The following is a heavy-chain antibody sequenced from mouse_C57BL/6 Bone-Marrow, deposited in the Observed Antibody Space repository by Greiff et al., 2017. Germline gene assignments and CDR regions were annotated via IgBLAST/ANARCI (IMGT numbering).Heavy chain of an antibody. CDR3: ERTSCDSSSHDYNAMDY. CDR2: INPRSGYT. D-gene: IGHD1-1*01. Sequence: VKLMESGAELAKPGASVKLSCKASGYTFTSYWMHWVKQRPGQGLEWIGYINPRSGYTKYNQKFKDKATLTADKSSSTAYMQLSSLTYEDTAVYYCERTSCDSSSHDYNAMDYWDQGNSDSVSP. CDR1: GYTFTSYW. J-gene: IGHJ4*01. V-gene: IGHV1-7*01.